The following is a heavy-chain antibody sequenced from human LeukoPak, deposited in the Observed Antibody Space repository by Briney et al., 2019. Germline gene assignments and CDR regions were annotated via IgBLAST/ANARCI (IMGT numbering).Heavy chain of an antibody. V-gene: IGHV4-39*01. CDR2: IYYSGST. CDR3: ARRMGTTVTTYYFDH. CDR1: GGSISSGSYY. J-gene: IGHJ4*02. Sequence: SETLPLTCTVSGGSISSGSYYWGWIRQPPGKGLEWFGSIYYSGSTYYNPSLKSRVTISVDTSKNQFSLKLSSVTAADTAVYYCARRMGTTVTTYYFDHWGQGALVTVSS. D-gene: IGHD4-17*01.